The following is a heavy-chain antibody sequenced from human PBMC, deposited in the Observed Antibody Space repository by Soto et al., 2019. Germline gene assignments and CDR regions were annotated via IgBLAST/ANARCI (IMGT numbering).Heavy chain of an antibody. J-gene: IGHJ6*02. V-gene: IGHV3-30-3*01. D-gene: IGHD6-6*01. CDR3: ARGVIAARNYYGIDV. CDR1: GFTFRSYA. CDR2: ISYDGSNK. Sequence: QVQLVESGGGVVQPGRSLRLSCAASGFTFRSYAMHWVRQAPGKGLEWVAAISYDGSNKFYADSVKGRFTISRDNSKNTLYLPLNSLRAEDTAVYYCARGVIAARNYYGIDVWGQGTTVTVSS.